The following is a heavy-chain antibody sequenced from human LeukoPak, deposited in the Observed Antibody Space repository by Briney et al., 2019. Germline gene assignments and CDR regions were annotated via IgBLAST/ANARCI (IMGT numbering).Heavy chain of an antibody. V-gene: IGHV3-7*03. D-gene: IGHD2-8*01. CDR2: IKRDESEK. CDR3: AKGHCTNGICWLD. Sequence: TGGSLRLSCAASGFTFSSSWMSWVRQAPGKGLEWVANIKRDESEKYYVDSVKGRFTISRDNAKNTLYLQMNSLRAEDTAVYYCAKGHCTNGICWLDWGQGTLVTVSS. J-gene: IGHJ4*02. CDR1: GFTFSSSW.